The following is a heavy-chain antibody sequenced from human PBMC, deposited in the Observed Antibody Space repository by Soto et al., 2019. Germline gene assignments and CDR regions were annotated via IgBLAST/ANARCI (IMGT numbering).Heavy chain of an antibody. CDR3: ARWPKGYGSPFDY. CDR2: IYSSGSI. J-gene: IGHJ4*02. CDR1: GGSINNYY. Sequence: QVQLQESGPGLVKPSETLSLTCTVSGGSINNYYWSWIRQPPGKELEWIGYIYSSGSINYNPSLRSRVAISVDTSKTQFSLNLRSVTAADTAVYYCARWPKGYGSPFDYWGQGTLVTVSS. V-gene: IGHV4-59*01. D-gene: IGHD3-10*01.